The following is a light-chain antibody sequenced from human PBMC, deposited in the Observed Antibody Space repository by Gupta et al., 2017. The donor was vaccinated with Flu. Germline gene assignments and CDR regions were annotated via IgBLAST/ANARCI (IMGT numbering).Light chain of an antibody. CDR1: TGAVTSGYY. CDR2: STS. V-gene: IGLV7-43*01. CDR3: LLYYATYYV. J-gene: IGLJ1*01. Sequence: GTVTLTCASSTGAVTSGYYANWFQQKPGQAPRELIYSTSNIYTWTPARFSGSLLGGKAALTLSGVQSEDEAEYYCLLYYATYYVFGSGTKVTVL.